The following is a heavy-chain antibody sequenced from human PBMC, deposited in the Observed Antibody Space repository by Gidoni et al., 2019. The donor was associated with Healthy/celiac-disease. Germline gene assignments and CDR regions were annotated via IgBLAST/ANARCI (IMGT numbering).Heavy chain of an antibody. Sequence: QVQLQQWGAGLLKPSETLSLTCAVYGGSFSGYYWSWIRQPPGKGLEWIGEINHSGSTNYNPSLKSRVTISVDTSKNQFSLKLSSVTAADTAVYYCARGRHSSYGPFDYWGQGTLVTVSS. CDR1: GGSFSGYY. V-gene: IGHV4-34*01. CDR3: ARGRHSSYGPFDY. CDR2: INHSGST. J-gene: IGHJ4*02. D-gene: IGHD2-15*01.